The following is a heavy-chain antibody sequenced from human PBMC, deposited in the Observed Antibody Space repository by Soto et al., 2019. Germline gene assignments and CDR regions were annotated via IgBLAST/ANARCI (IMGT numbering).Heavy chain of an antibody. CDR3: AKDKKYCSSTSCYTVFDY. V-gene: IGHV3-23*01. D-gene: IGHD2-2*02. CDR2: ISGSGGST. J-gene: IGHJ4*02. Sequence: EVQLLESGGGLVQPGGSLRLSCAASGFTFSSYAMSWVRRAPGKGLEWVSAISGSGGSTYYADCVKGRFTISRDNSKNTLYLQMNRLRAEDTAVYYCAKDKKYCSSTSCYTVFDYWGQGTLVTVSS. CDR1: GFTFSSYA.